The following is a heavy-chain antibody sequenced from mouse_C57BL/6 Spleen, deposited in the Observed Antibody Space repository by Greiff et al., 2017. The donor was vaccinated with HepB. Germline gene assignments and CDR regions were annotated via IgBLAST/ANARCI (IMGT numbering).Heavy chain of an antibody. CDR3: ARHDPLMDY. Sequence: DVKLVESGGGLVQPGGSLKLSCAASGFTFSDYYMYWVRQTPEKRLEWVAYISNGGGSTYYPDTVKGRFTISRDNAKNTLYLQMSRLNSEDTAMYYCARHDPLMDYWGQGTSVTVSS. J-gene: IGHJ4*01. CDR2: ISNGGGST. V-gene: IGHV5-12*01. CDR1: GFTFSDYY.